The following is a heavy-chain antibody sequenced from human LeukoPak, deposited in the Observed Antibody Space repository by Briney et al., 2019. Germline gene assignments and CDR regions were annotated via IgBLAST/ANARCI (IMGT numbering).Heavy chain of an antibody. V-gene: IGHV1-18*01. CDR2: ISAYNGNT. D-gene: IGHD3-3*01. J-gene: IGHJ4*02. Sequence: ASVKVSCKASGYTFTSYGISWVRQAPGQGLEWMGWISAYNGNTNYAQKLQGRVTMTTDTSTSTAYMELSRLRSDDTAVYYCASWFLEWLGDYWGQGTLVTVSS. CDR1: GYTFTSYG. CDR3: ASWFLEWLGDY.